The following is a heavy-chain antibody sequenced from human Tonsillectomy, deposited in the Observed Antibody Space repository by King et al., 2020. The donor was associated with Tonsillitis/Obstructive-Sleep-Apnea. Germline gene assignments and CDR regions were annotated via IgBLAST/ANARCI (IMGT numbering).Heavy chain of an antibody. V-gene: IGHV3-33*01. CDR1: GFSFNTYG. Sequence: VQLVESGGGVVQPGRSLRLSCAASGFSFNTYGMHWVRQAPGKGLEWVAVIRFDGTKKNYADSVKGRFTISRDNSKNTLYMEMNSLRAEDTAVYYCTRVREYGMDVWGQGTTVTVTS. J-gene: IGHJ6*02. CDR2: IRFDGTKK. CDR3: TRVREYGMDV.